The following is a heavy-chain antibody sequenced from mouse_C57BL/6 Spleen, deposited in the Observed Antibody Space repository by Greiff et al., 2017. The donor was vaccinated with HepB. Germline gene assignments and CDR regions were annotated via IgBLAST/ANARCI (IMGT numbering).Heavy chain of an antibody. CDR1: GYTFTSYW. D-gene: IGHD1-1*01. CDR3: ARYGTTVVDPPFDY. CDR2: IDPSDSET. Sequence: VQLQQPGAELVRPGSSVKLSCKASGYTFTSYWMHWVKQRPIQGLEWIGNIDPSDSETHYNQKFKDKATLTVDKSSSTAYMQLSSLTSEDSAVYYCARYGTTVVDPPFDYWGQGTTLTVSS. V-gene: IGHV1-52*01. J-gene: IGHJ2*01.